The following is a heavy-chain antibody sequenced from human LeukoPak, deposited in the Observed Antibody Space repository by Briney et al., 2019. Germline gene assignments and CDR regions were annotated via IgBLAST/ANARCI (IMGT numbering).Heavy chain of an antibody. CDR2: ISSSGSTI. V-gene: IGHV3-11*01. D-gene: IGHD2-15*01. CDR1: GFTFSDYY. Sequence: GGSLRLSCAASGFTFSDYYMSWLRQAPGKGLEWVSYISSSGSTIYYADSVKGRFTISRDNAKNSLYLQMNSLRAEDTAVYYCARVGGTKDIVVVVEYYFDYWGQGTLVTVSS. CDR3: ARVGGTKDIVVVVEYYFDY. J-gene: IGHJ4*02.